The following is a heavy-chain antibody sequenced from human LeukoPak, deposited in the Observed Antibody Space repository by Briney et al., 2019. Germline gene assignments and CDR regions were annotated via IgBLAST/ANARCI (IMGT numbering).Heavy chain of an antibody. CDR3: ARTPRIAARLSPYAPYYYYGMDV. Sequence: SETLSLTCAVYGGSFSGYYWSWIRQPPGKGLEWIGEINHSGSTNYNPSLKSRVTISVDTSKNQFSLKLSSVTAADTAVYYCARTPRIAARLSPYAPYYYYGMDVWGQGTTVTVSS. CDR1: GGSFSGYY. CDR2: INHSGST. D-gene: IGHD6-6*01. J-gene: IGHJ6*02. V-gene: IGHV4-34*01.